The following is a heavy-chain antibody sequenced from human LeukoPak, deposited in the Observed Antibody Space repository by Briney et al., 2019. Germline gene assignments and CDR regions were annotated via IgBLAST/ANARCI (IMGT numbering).Heavy chain of an antibody. V-gene: IGHV3-23*01. J-gene: IGHJ4*02. CDR3: ATTRAIGELFPCDY. CDR2: MSGPGGAT. CDR1: EFVFMEYA. Sequence: GGTLSLSCAVSEFVFMEYAMNCVRESPGQGLEWGPGMSGPGGATYHADSVKSRFTISRHNSNHTLYLQMNTVLAEDTAVYYCATTRAIGELFPCDYCGQGTLVTASS. D-gene: IGHD3-10*01.